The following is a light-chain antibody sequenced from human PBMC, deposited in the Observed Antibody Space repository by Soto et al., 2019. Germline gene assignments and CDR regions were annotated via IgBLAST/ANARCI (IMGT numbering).Light chain of an antibody. Sequence: QSVLTQPASVSGSPGQSITISCTGTSSDVGTYNFVSWYQQPPGKAPKLIIYRVTNRPSGVSNRFSGSKSGNTASLTISGLQAEDEADYYCSSYSTSSTLGVFGTGTKLTVL. V-gene: IGLV2-14*01. CDR3: SSYSTSSTLGV. CDR1: SSDVGTYNF. J-gene: IGLJ1*01. CDR2: RVT.